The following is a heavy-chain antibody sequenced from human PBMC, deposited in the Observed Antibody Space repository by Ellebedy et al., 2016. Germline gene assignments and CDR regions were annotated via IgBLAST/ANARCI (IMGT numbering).Heavy chain of an antibody. CDR2: IWFDGSNK. D-gene: IGHD1-26*01. CDR3: TRDLWELHFQYYFDY. V-gene: IGHV3-33*08. J-gene: IGHJ4*02. Sequence: GGSLRLSCAASGFTFSSYGMHWVRQAPGKGLEWVAVIWFDGSNKYHADSVKGRFTISRDNSKNTLYLQMDSLRAEDTAVYFCTRDLWELHFQYYFDYWGQGTLVTVSS. CDR1: GFTFSSYG.